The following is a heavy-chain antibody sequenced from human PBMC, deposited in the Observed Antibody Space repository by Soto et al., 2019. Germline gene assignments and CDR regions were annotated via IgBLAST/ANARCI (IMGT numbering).Heavy chain of an antibody. Sequence: QVQLVESGGGVVQPGRSLRLSCAASGFTFSSYGMHWVRQAPGKGLEWVAVIWYDGSNKYYADSVKGRFTISRDNSKNTLYLQMNSLRAEDTAVYYCARDGRGYYYYYYGMDVWGQGTTVTVSS. CDR3: ARDGRGYYYYYYGMDV. D-gene: IGHD3-10*01. CDR1: GFTFSSYG. V-gene: IGHV3-33*01. CDR2: IWYDGSNK. J-gene: IGHJ6*02.